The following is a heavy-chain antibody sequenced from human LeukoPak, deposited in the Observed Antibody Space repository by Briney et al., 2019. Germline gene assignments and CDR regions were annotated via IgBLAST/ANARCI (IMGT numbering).Heavy chain of an antibody. Sequence: PGGSLRLSCAASGFTFSSYGMHWVRQAPGKGLEWVAVISYDGSNKYYADSVKGRFTISRDNSKNTLYLQMNSLRAEDTAVYYCANQGQWLRDEYYFDYWGQGTLVTVSS. D-gene: IGHD5-12*01. V-gene: IGHV3-30*18. CDR3: ANQGQWLRDEYYFDY. CDR1: GFTFSSYG. J-gene: IGHJ4*02. CDR2: ISYDGSNK.